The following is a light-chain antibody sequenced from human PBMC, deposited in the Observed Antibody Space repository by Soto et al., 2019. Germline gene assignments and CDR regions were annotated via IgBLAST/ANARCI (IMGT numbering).Light chain of an antibody. CDR2: EGS. J-gene: IGLJ1*01. Sequence: QSALTQPASVSGSPGQSITISCTGTSSDVGSYNPVSWYQQHPGKAPKLMIYEGSKRPSGVSNRFSGSKSGNTASLTISGLQAEDEADYYCYSYAGSSTYVFGTGTKVTVL. V-gene: IGLV2-23*01. CDR1: SSDVGSYNP. CDR3: YSYAGSSTYV.